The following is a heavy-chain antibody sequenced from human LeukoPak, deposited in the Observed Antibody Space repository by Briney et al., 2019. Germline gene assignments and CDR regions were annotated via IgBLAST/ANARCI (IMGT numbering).Heavy chain of an antibody. V-gene: IGHV3-21*01. CDR1: GFTLSSYS. CDR2: ISSSSSYI. J-gene: IGHJ5*02. CDR3: ARDRIAAYNWFDP. D-gene: IGHD6-13*01. Sequence: PGGSLRLSCAASGFTLSSYSMNWVRQAPGKGLEWVSSISSSSSYIYYADSVKGRFTISRDNAKNSLYLQMNSLRAEDTAVYYCARDRIAAYNWFDPWGQGTLVTVSS.